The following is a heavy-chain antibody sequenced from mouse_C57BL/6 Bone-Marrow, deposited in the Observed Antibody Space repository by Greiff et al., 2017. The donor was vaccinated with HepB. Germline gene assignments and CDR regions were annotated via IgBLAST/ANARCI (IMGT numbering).Heavy chain of an antibody. J-gene: IGHJ4*01. D-gene: IGHD2-3*01. CDR1: GYSITSGYY. CDR2: ISYDGSN. CDR3: AMGNSAMDY. Sequence: DVQLQESGPGLVKPSQSLSLTCSVTGYSITSGYYWNWIRQFPGNKLEWMGYISYDGSNNYNPSLKNRISITRDTSKNQFFLKLNSVTTEDTATYYCAMGNSAMDYWGQGTSVTVSS. V-gene: IGHV3-6*01.